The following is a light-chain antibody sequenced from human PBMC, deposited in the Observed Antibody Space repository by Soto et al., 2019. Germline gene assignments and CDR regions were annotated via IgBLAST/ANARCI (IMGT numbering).Light chain of an antibody. J-gene: IGKJ1*01. CDR2: AAS. CDR1: QSISSY. Sequence: AIRMTQSASSLSASTGDRVTITCRASQSISSYLAWYQQKPGKAPKLLIYAASTLQSGVPSRFSGSGSGTDFTLTISCLQSEDFATYYCQQYYSYPSVTFGQGTKVEIK. V-gene: IGKV1-8*01. CDR3: QQYYSYPSVT.